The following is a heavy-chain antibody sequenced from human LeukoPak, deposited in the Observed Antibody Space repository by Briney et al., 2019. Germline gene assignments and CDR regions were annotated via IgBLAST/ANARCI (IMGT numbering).Heavy chain of an antibody. Sequence: GGSLRLSCAASEFTFNSYWMSWVRQAPGKGLEGVANIKQDGGQIYYLDSVKGRFTVSGDNAKNSLYLQMNSLRAEDTAVYYCARLGARQMLEYWGQGTLVTVSS. CDR2: IKQDGGQI. V-gene: IGHV3-7*01. CDR1: EFTFNSYW. CDR3: ARLGARQMLEY. D-gene: IGHD4-17*01. J-gene: IGHJ4*02.